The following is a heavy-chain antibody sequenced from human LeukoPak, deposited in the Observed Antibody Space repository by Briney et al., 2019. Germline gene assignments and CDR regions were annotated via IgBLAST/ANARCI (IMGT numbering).Heavy chain of an antibody. CDR1: GFTFSSYG. Sequence: AGGSLRLSCAASGFTFSSYGMHWVRQAPGKGLEWVAFIRYDGSNKYYADSVKGRFTISRDNSKNTLYLQMNSLRAEDTAVYYCAKDYTTPYVPWGQGTLVAVSS. CDR2: IRYDGSNK. D-gene: IGHD3-16*01. V-gene: IGHV3-30*02. CDR3: AKDYTTPYVP. J-gene: IGHJ5*02.